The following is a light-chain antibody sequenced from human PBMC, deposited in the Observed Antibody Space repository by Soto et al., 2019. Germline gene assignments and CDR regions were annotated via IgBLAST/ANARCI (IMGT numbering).Light chain of an antibody. V-gene: IGLV2-14*01. Sequence: QSVLTQPASVSGSPGQSITISCTGTSSDVGGYKYVSWYQQHPGKAPKLMIYDVSNRPSGVSNRFSGSKSANTASLTISGLQAEDEAAYYCSSYTSSSTVVFGGGTKLTVL. CDR2: DVS. CDR1: SSDVGGYKY. J-gene: IGLJ2*01. CDR3: SSYTSSSTVV.